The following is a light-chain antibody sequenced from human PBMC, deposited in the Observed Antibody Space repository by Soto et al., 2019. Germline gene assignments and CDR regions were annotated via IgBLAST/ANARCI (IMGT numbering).Light chain of an antibody. CDR3: QSYASSYV. V-gene: IGLV1-40*01. Sequence: SVLTQPPSVSGAPGQRGTISCTGIGSNIGAGYDVLWYEQLPGTARKLLIYGNRTRPSGVPDRFSGSKSGTSASLAITGLQAEDEADYYCQSYASSYVFGTGTKVTVL. CDR2: GNR. CDR1: GSNIGAGYD. J-gene: IGLJ1*01.